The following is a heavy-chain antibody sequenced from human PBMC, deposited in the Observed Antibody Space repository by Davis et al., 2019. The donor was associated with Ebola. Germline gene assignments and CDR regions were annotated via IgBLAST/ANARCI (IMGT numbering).Heavy chain of an antibody. CDR1: GFTFSLYA. Sequence: GESLKISCAASGFTFSLYAMSWIRQAPGKGLEWVSSIPGSGESALSADSVKGRFTISRDNAKKSSYLQMNSLRAEDTAVYYCARVGYTSGWGVWGKGTTVTVSS. J-gene: IGHJ6*04. D-gene: IGHD6-19*01. V-gene: IGHV3-23*01. CDR3: ARVGYTSGWGV. CDR2: IPGSGESA.